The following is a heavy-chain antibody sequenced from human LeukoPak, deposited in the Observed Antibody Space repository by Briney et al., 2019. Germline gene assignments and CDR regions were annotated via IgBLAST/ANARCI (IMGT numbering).Heavy chain of an antibody. D-gene: IGHD1-26*01. V-gene: IGHV4-61*02. J-gene: IGHJ4*02. Sequence: SETLSLTCTVSGASISSGSYYWSWIRQPAGEGLEWIGRINTSGSTNNNPSLKSRATISVDTSKSQFSLKLSSVTAADTAVYYCARGSSIVGAINYWGQGTLVTVSS. CDR3: ARGSSIVGAINY. CDR1: GASISSGSYY. CDR2: INTSGST.